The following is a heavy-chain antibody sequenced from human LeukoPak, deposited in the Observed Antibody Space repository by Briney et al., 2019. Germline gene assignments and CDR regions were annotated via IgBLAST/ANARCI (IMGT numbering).Heavy chain of an antibody. CDR2: ISYDGSNK. V-gene: IGHV3-30*03. D-gene: IGHD3-22*01. J-gene: IGHJ4*02. CDR1: GFTFSSYG. CDR3: ARGVDYYDSSGYYYAGY. Sequence: GGSLRLSCAASGFTFSSYGMHWVRQAPGKGLEWVAVISYDGSNKYYADSVKGRFTISRDNSKNTLYLQMNSLRAEDTAVYYCARGVDYYDSSGYYYAGYWGQGTLVTVS.